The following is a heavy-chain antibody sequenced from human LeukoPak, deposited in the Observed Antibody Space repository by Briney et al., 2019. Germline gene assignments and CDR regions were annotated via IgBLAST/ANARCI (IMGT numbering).Heavy chain of an antibody. CDR2: INPSGRI. CDR1: GGSFSGYY. V-gene: IGHV4-34*01. J-gene: IGHJ6*03. D-gene: IGHD3-22*01. Sequence: SETLSHTCAVYGGSFSGYYWTWIRQAPGKGLEWIGEINPSGRISYNPSLKSRLTISVDPSKNQFSLNLRSLTAADTAVYYCARGRQEVSMIVVVMTAVSYYLDVWGKGTTVTVS. CDR3: ARGRQEVSMIVVVMTAVSYYLDV.